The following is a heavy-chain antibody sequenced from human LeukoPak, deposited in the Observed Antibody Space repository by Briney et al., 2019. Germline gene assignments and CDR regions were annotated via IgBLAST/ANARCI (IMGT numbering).Heavy chain of an antibody. CDR3: ARETYYSSGNVYNRIDY. CDR1: RHTFTDYY. V-gene: IGHV1-2*02. J-gene: IGHJ4*02. Sequence: ASVKVSCKASRHTFTDYYMHWVRQAPGQGLEWMGWINPNSGGTNYAQKFQGRVTMTRDTSISTAYMELSRLTSDDTAVYFCARETYYSSGNVYNRIDYWGQGTLVTVSS. CDR2: INPNSGGT. D-gene: IGHD3-10*01.